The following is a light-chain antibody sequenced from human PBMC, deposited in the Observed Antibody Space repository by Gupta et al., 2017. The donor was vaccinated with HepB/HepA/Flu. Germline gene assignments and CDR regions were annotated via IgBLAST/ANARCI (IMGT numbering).Light chain of an antibody. CDR2: DAS. V-gene: IGKV3-11*01. CDR3: QVRSDWPPECT. Sequence: VLTQSPATLSLSPGERATLSCRASQSVSSYFAWYQQKPGQAPRLLIYDASSRAPGIPARFSGTESGTDFTLTISRLDPEDSAVYDWQVRSDWPPECTFGGGTKIEIK. CDR1: QSVSSY. J-gene: IGKJ4*01.